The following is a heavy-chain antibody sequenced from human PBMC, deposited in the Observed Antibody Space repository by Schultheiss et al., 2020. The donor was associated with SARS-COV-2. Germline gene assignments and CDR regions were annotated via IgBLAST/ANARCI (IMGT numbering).Heavy chain of an antibody. D-gene: IGHD3-22*01. J-gene: IGHJ3*02. V-gene: IGHV3-48*04. CDR2: ISSSGSTI. Sequence: GGSLRLSCAASGFTFSSYAMSWVRQAPGKGLEWVSSISSSGSTIYYADSVKGRFTISRDNAKNSLYLQMNSLRAEDTAVYYCARQEIDYYDSSGYYLDAFDIWGQGTMVTVSS. CDR1: GFTFSSYA. CDR3: ARQEIDYYDSSGYYLDAFDI.